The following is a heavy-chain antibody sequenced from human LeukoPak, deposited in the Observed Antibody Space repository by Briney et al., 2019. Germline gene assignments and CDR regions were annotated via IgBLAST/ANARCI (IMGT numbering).Heavy chain of an antibody. J-gene: IGHJ5*02. V-gene: IGHV3-30-3*01. CDR2: ISYDGSNK. Sequence: GGSLRLSCAASGFTFSSYAMHWVRQAPGKGLEWVAVISYDGSNKYYADSVKGRFTISRDNSKNTLYLQMNSLRAEDTAVYYCARGLVGGASNWFDPWGQGTLVTVSS. D-gene: IGHD1-26*01. CDR1: GFTFSSYA. CDR3: ARGLVGGASNWFDP.